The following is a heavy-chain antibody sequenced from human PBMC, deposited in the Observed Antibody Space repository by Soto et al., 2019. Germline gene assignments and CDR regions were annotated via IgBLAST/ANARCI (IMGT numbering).Heavy chain of an antibody. CDR2: IHYSGST. CDR1: GGSISSYY. CDR3: ARERAVAGVFDY. V-gene: IGHV4-59*01. D-gene: IGHD6-19*01. J-gene: IGHJ4*02. Sequence: QVQLQESGPGPVKPSETLSLTCIVSGGSISSYYWNWIRQPPGRGLEWIGYIHYSGSTNYNPSLTSRVTVSVDTSKNQFSLKLSSVTAADTAVYYCARERAVAGVFDYWGQGILVTVSS.